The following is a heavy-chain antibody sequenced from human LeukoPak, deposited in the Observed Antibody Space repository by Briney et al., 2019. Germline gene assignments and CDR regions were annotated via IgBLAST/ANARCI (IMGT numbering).Heavy chain of an antibody. D-gene: IGHD2-2*01. V-gene: IGHV4-4*07. J-gene: IGHJ6*03. CDR1: GGSISSYY. Sequence: SETLSLTCTVSGGSISSYYWSWIRQPPGKRLEWIGRIYTSGSTNYNPSPKSRVTISVDKSKNQFSLKLSSVTAADTAVYYCARAYCSSTSCSPGVYYMDVWGKGTTVTVSS. CDR2: IYTSGST. CDR3: ARAYCSSTSCSPGVYYMDV.